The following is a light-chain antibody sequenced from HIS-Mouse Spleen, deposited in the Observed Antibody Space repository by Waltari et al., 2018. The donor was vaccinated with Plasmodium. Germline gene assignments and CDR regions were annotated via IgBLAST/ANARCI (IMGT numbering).Light chain of an antibody. CDR1: SSDVGCYNY. CDR2: DFS. Sequence: QSALTQPRPVSGSPGQSVTISCPGTSSDVGCYNYVSWYQHHPGKAPKLMNYDFSKCPSGVPARFSVSKSGNTASLTISGLQAEDEADYYCCSYAGSYTYVFGTGTKVTVL. CDR3: CSYAGSYTYV. J-gene: IGLJ1*01. V-gene: IGLV2-11*01.